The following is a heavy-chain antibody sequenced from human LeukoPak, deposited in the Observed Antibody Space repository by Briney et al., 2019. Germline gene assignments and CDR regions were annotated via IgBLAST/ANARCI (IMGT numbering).Heavy chain of an antibody. CDR3: ARVVPAANYYYYYMDV. J-gene: IGHJ6*03. CDR1: GGSTRSSSYY. Sequence: PSETLSLTCTVSGGSTRSSSYYWGWIRQPPGKGLEWIGSIYYSGSTYYNPSLKSRVTMSVDTSKNQFSLKLSSVTAADTAVYYCARVVPAANYYYYYMDVWGKGTTVTVSS. D-gene: IGHD2-2*01. V-gene: IGHV4-39*07. CDR2: IYYSGST.